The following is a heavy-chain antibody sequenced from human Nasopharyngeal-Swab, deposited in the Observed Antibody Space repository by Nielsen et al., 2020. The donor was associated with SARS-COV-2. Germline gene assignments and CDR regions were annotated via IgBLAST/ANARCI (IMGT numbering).Heavy chain of an antibody. CDR1: GYTFTSYG. Sequence: ASVKVSCKASGYTFTSYGISWVRQAPGQGLEWMGWISAYNGNTNYAQKLQGRVTMTTDTSTSTAYMELRSLRSADTAVYYCARDDSSNYDFWSGYYTNCDYWCQGTLVTVSS. V-gene: IGHV1-18*01. CDR2: ISAYNGNT. J-gene: IGHJ4*02. CDR3: ARDDSSNYDFWSGYYTNCDY. D-gene: IGHD3-3*01.